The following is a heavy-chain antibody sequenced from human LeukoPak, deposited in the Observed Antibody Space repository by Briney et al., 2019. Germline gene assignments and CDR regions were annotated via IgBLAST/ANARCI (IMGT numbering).Heavy chain of an antibody. CDR1: GFTFSPYS. V-gene: IGHV3-21*01. J-gene: IGHJ6*03. CDR3: ARDRRYVYYYYMDV. CDR2: ISDSSSYM. Sequence: PGRSLRLSCAASGFTFSPYSMNWVRQAPGKGLEWVSSISDSSSYMYYADSVKGRFTISRDNAKNSLYLQMNSLRAEDTAVYYCARDRRYVYYYYMDVWGKGTTVTVSS. D-gene: IGHD1-1*01.